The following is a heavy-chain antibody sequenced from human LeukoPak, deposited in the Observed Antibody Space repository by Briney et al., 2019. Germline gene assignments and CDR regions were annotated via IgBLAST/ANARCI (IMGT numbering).Heavy chain of an antibody. CDR1: GFTFDDYA. Sequence: PGRSLRLSCAASGFTFDDYAMSWVRQAPGKGLEWVSAISGSGGSTYYADSVKGRFTISRDNSKNTLYLQMNSLRAEDTAVYYCAKDHYDFWSGYDYYYYYYGMDVWGQGTTVTVSS. D-gene: IGHD3-3*01. J-gene: IGHJ6*02. CDR3: AKDHYDFWSGYDYYYYYYGMDV. V-gene: IGHV3-23*01. CDR2: ISGSGGST.